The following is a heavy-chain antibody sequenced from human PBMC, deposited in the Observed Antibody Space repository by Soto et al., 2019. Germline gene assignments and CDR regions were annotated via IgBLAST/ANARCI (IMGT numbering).Heavy chain of an antibody. CDR2: ISSSSSYI. V-gene: IGHV3-21*01. CDR1: GFTFSSYS. D-gene: IGHD3-3*01. Sequence: PGGSLRLSCAASGFTFSSYSMNWVRQAPGKGLEWVSSISSSSSYIYYADSVKGRFTISRDNAKNSLYLQMNSLRAGDTAVYYCARDRRIFGVVRRDKYSGIDFWGQGTTVTVSS. CDR3: ARDRRIFGVVRRDKYSGIDF. J-gene: IGHJ6*02.